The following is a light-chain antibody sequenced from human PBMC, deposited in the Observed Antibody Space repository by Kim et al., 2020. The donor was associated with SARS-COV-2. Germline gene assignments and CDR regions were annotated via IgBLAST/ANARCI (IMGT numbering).Light chain of an antibody. Sequence: LSPGERATLACRASHSVSNNFLAWHQQKPGQAPRVLIYGSYLRAAGIPDRFSGSGSGTDFTLTISRLEPEDFAVYFCQQYGSSPYTFGRGTKLEI. V-gene: IGKV3-20*01. CDR2: GSY. CDR3: QQYGSSPYT. J-gene: IGKJ2*01. CDR1: HSVSNNF.